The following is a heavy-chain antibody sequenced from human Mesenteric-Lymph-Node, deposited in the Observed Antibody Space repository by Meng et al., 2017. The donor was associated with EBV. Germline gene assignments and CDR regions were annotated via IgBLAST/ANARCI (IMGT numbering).Heavy chain of an antibody. D-gene: IGHD2-8*01. J-gene: IGHJ4*02. V-gene: IGHV4-59*05. CDR1: GVSISSSY. CDR2: NHYSGGT. CDR3: ARHGGGYPVYFGY. Sequence: QESGPGVVKPSVTLSLTCAVFGVSISSSYWSWIRQPPGKGLEWIGSNHYSGGTFYNPSLKSRVTISLDTSKDQLSLKLNSVTATDTAVYYCARHGGGYPVYFGYWGQGTLVTVSS.